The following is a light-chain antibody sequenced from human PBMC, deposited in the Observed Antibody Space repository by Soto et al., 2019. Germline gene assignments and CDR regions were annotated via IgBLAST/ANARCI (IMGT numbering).Light chain of an antibody. CDR2: GAS. J-gene: IGKJ4*01. CDR1: QSVSSN. CDR3: QQYNNWPPLT. V-gene: IGKV3-15*01. Sequence: ELVMTQSPATLSVSPGERATLSCRASQSVSSNLAWYQQKPGQAPRLLIYGASTMATGIPARFSGSGSGTEFTLTISSLQSEDFAVYYCQQYNNWPPLTFGGGTKVEIK.